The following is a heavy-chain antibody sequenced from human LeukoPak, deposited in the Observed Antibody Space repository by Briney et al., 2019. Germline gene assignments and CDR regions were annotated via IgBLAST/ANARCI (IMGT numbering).Heavy chain of an antibody. D-gene: IGHD2-2*01. V-gene: IGHV3-20*04. CDR1: GFAFDEHG. Sequence: PGGSQRLFCTPSGFAFDEHGMSWVRQGPGKGLECVSGINWSGGSTGYADPLRGRFTISRDNAKNSLYLQMDSLRAEDTALYYCARAPITSPFYFDYWGQGTLVTVSS. CDR2: INWSGGST. J-gene: IGHJ4*02. CDR3: ARAPITSPFYFDY.